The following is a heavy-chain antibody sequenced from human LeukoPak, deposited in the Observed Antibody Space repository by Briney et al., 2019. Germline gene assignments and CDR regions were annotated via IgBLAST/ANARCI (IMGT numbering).Heavy chain of an antibody. CDR3: ARGSSAVVVPAAMSQKNWFDP. V-gene: IGHV1-8*01. CDR1: GYTFTSYD. CDR2: MNPNSGNT. J-gene: IGHJ5*02. D-gene: IGHD2-2*01. Sequence: ASVKVSCKASGYTFTSYDINWVRQATGQGLEWMGWMNPNSGNTGHAQKFQGRVTMTRNTSISTAYMELSSLRSEDTAVYYCARGSSAVVVPAAMSQKNWFDPWGQGTLVTVSS.